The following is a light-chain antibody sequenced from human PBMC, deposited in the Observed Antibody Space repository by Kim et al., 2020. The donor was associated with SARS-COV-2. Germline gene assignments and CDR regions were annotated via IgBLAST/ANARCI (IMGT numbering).Light chain of an antibody. CDR1: QSVLYSSNNKNY. V-gene: IGKV4-1*01. CDR2: WAS. Sequence: DIVMTQSPDSLAVSLGERATINCKSSQSVLYSSNNKNYLAWYQQKPGQPPKLLIYWASTRESGVPDRFSGSGSGTDFTLTISSLQAEDVAVYYCQQYYSTDHMYTFGQGTKLEI. J-gene: IGKJ2*01. CDR3: QQYYSTDHMYT.